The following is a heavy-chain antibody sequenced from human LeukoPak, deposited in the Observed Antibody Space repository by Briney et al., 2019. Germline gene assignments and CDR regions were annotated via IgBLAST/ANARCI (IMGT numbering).Heavy chain of an antibody. CDR1: GLTFSTYS. CDR2: ISGSSSTI. J-gene: IGHJ4*02. V-gene: IGHV3-48*04. CDR3: ASGNDFDF. Sequence: GGSLRLSCAASGLTFSTYSMNWVRQAPGKGLEWVSYISGSSSTIYYADSVKGRYIISRDNAKNSLYLQMNSLRADDTAVYYCASGNDFDFWGQGTLVTVSS.